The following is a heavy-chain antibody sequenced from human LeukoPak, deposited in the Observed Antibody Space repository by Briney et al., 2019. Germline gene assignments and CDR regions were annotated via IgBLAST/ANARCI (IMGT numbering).Heavy chain of an antibody. D-gene: IGHD3-16*01. J-gene: IGHJ4*02. CDR1: DTPISSYY. V-gene: IGHV4-59*01. CDR3: ARVGRGDHTWGSYSFDY. Sequence: SETLSLTCTVSDTPISSYYWSWIRQPPGKGLEWIGYISYTGSTNYNPSLKSRVTISLDTSKTQFPLQLSSVTAADTAVYYCARVGRGDHTWGSYSFDYWGQGTLVTVSS. CDR2: ISYTGST.